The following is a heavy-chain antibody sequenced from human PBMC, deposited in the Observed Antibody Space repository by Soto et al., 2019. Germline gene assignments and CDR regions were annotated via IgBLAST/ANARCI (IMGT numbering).Heavy chain of an antibody. Sequence: SLRLSCAASGFTFNDFAMHWVRQAPGKGLEWVASIDWNGANIAYAASVEGRFTISRDNVKNSLFLQMNSLRAEDTAFYFCARDSGIVAAGRFSFDPRGQATLVTVSS. J-gene: IGHJ5*02. V-gene: IGHV3-9*01. D-gene: IGHD6-13*01. CDR3: ARDSGIVAAGRFSFDP. CDR2: IDWNGANI. CDR1: GFTFNDFA.